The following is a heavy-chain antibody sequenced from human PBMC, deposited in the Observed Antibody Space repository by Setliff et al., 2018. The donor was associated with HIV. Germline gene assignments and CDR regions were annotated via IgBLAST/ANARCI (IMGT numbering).Heavy chain of an antibody. CDR1: GFTFNTYA. J-gene: IGHJ4*02. V-gene: IGHV3-23*01. CDR2: ISGSGNYT. D-gene: IGHD2-15*01. CDR3: ARRRAGSGFDY. Sequence: PGGVLRLSCAASGFTFNTYAMGWVRQAPGRGLEWVSGISGSGNYTHSADSVKGRFTISRDNSKNTLHLQMDTLRAEDTAIYFCARRRAGSGFDYWGQGTLVTVSS.